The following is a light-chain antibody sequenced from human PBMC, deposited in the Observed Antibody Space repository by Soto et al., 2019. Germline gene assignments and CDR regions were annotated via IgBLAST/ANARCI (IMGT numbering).Light chain of an antibody. CDR2: GAL. V-gene: IGKV1-12*01. J-gene: IGKJ1*01. CDR1: QGIGSW. CDR3: QQGNSFPWT. Sequence: DIQMTPSPSSVSASVGDRVTITCRASQGIGSWLAWYQQKPGKAPKLLIYGALSLQSGVPSRFSGSVSGTDFTLTISSPQPEDSGTYYCQQGNSFPWTFGQGTKVEIK.